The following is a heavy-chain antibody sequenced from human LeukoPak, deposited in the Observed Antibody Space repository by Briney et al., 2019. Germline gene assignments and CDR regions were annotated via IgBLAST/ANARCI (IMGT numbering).Heavy chain of an antibody. CDR2: IYSGGST. CDR3: VREIVSDYVWGSYPETLGN. V-gene: IGHV3-66*02. D-gene: IGHD3-16*02. J-gene: IGHJ4*02. Sequence: GGSLRLSCAASGFTVSSNYMSWVRQAPGKGLDWVSVIYSGGSTYYADSVKGRFTISRDNSKNTLYLQMNSLRAEDTAVYYCVREIVSDYVWGSYPETLGNCGQGTQVTVSS. CDR1: GFTVSSNY.